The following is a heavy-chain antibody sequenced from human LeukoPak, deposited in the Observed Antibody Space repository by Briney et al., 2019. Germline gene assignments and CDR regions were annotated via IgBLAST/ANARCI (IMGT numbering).Heavy chain of an antibody. J-gene: IGHJ5*02. CDR1: GGSISSYY. D-gene: IGHD2-2*01. V-gene: IGHV4-59*12. CDR2: IYYSGST. Sequence: SETLSLTCTVSGGSISSYYWSWIRQPPGKGLEWIGYIYYSGSTNYNPSLKSRVTISVDTSKNQFSLKLSSVTAADTAVYYCARLDQDIVVVPAIGNWFDPWGQGTLVTVSS. CDR3: ARLDQDIVVVPAIGNWFDP.